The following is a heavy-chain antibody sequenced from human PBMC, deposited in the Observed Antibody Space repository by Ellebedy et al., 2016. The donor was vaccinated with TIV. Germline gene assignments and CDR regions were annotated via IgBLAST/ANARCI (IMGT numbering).Heavy chain of an antibody. CDR1: GYTFTRYY. D-gene: IGHD5-12*01. Sequence: AASVQVSCKASGYTFTRYYMHWVRQASGQGFEWMGIISPSGGSTTYAQKFQGRVTMTRDTSISTAYMEMSRLRSDDTAVYYCARVVATTFWFDPWGQGTLVTVSS. V-gene: IGHV1-46*01. CDR2: ISPSGGST. CDR3: ARVVATTFWFDP. J-gene: IGHJ5*02.